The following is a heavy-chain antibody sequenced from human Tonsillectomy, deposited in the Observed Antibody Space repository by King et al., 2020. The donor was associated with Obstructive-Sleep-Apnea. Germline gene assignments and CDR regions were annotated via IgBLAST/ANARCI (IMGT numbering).Heavy chain of an antibody. J-gene: IGHJ4*02. V-gene: IGHV3-21*01. CDR1: GFTFSTYS. D-gene: IGHD3-10*01. Sequence: VQLVESGGGLVKPGGSLRLSCVVSGFTFSTYSMNWVRQAPGKGLEWVSSIPSSSSYIYYAVSVKGRFTNARDNPKNFMYLQMNSLRAEDTAVYYCARANGSGSYWHWGQGSLVTVSS. CDR2: IPSSSSYI. CDR3: ARANGSGSYWH.